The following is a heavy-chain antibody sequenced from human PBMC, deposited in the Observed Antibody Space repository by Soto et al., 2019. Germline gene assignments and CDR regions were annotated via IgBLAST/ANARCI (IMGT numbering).Heavy chain of an antibody. CDR1: GFTFSSYW. Sequence: GGSLRLSCAASGFTFSSYWMHWVRQAPGKGLVWVSRINSDGSSTSYADSVKGRFTISRDNAKNTLYLQMNSLRAEDTAVYYCARVYYDILTGYYYYYGMDVWGQGTTVTVSS. J-gene: IGHJ6*02. D-gene: IGHD3-9*01. CDR3: ARVYYDILTGYYYYYGMDV. V-gene: IGHV3-74*01. CDR2: INSDGSST.